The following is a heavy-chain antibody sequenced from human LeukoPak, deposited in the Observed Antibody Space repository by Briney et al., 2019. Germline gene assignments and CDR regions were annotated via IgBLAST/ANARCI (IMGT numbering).Heavy chain of an antibody. CDR3: AKSTWFGTRGHYYYYMDV. CDR2: ISYDGSNK. CDR1: GFTFSSYA. Sequence: PGGSLRLSCAASGFTFSSYAMHWVRQAPGKGLEWVAVISYDGSNKYYADSVKGRFTISRDNSKNTLYLQMNSLRAEDTAVYYCAKSTWFGTRGHYYYYMDVWGKGTTVTISS. V-gene: IGHV3-30*04. D-gene: IGHD3-10*01. J-gene: IGHJ6*03.